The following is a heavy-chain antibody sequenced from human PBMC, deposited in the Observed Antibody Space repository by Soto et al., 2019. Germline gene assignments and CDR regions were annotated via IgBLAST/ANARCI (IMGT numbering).Heavy chain of an antibody. CDR1: GYTFTSYA. V-gene: IGHV1-3*01. CDR2: INAGNGNT. CDR3: ARESGWPVAQWFDP. J-gene: IGHJ5*02. D-gene: IGHD6-19*01. Sequence: QVQLVQSGAEVKKPGASVKVSCKASGYTFTSYAMHWVRQAPGQRLEWMGWINAGNGNTKYSQKFQGRVTITRDTSASTDYMELSSLRSEDTAVYYCARESGWPVAQWFDPWGQGTLVTVSS.